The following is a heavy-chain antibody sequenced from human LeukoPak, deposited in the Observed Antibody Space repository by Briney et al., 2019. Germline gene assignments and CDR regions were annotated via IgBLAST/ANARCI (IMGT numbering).Heavy chain of an antibody. CDR3: ATCGIVPGDPLEY. CDR2: VDPEDGEI. J-gene: IGHJ4*02. D-gene: IGHD2-21*01. Sequence: ATGTLSFKSSVYTFTYHYMHWVQQAPGKGPEWLGHVDPEDGEIRYAEKFQARVTITADTSTDTSYLELSSLRSEDTAVYYCATCGIVPGDPLEYWGKGTLVTVSS. CDR1: VYTFTYHY. V-gene: IGHV1-69-2*01.